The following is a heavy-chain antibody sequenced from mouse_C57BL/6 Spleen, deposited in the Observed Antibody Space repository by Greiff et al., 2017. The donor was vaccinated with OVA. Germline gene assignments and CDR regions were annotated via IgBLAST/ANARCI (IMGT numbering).Heavy chain of an antibody. J-gene: IGHJ4*01. CDR1: GFTFSSYG. D-gene: IGHD1-1*01. CDR2: ISSGGSYT. CDR3: ARQTTDL. Sequence: EVMLVESGGDLVKPGGSLKLSCAASGFTFSSYGMSWVRQTPDKRLEWVATISSGGSYTYYPDSVKGRFTISRDNAKNTLYLQMSSLKSEDTAMYYCARQTTDLGGQGTSVTVSS. V-gene: IGHV5-6*01.